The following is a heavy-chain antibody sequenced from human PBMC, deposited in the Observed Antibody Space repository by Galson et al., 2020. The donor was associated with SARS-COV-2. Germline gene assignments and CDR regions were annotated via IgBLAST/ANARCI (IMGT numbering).Heavy chain of an antibody. D-gene: IGHD2-15*01. Sequence: GESLKISCAASGFTFSSYGMHWVRQAPGKGLEWVAVISYDGSNKYYADSVKGRFTISRDNSKNTLYLQMNSLRAEDTAVYYCAKERLGYCSGGSCFVIGYWGQGTLVTVSS. CDR1: GFTFSSYG. V-gene: IGHV3-30*18. J-gene: IGHJ4*02. CDR3: AKERLGYCSGGSCFVIGY. CDR2: ISYDGSNK.